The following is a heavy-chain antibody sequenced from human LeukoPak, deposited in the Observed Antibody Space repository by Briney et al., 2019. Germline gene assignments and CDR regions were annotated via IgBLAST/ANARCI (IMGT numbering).Heavy chain of an antibody. CDR1: GFTFSGYG. J-gene: IGHJ5*02. V-gene: IGHV3-30*02. CDR2: IRYDESNK. Sequence: GGSLRLSCAASGFTFSGYGMHWVRQAPGKGLEWVAFIRYDESNKYYADSVKGRFTISRDNSKNTLYLQMNSLRAEDTAVYYCAKGPYSGFSWGQGTLVTVSS. D-gene: IGHD1-26*01. CDR3: AKGPYSGFS.